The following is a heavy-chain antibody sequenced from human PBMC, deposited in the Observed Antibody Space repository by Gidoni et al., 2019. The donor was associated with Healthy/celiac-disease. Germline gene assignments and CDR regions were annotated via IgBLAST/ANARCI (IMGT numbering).Heavy chain of an antibody. CDR1: GFTFSNHW. CDR2: IKSKTDGGTT. V-gene: IGHV3-15*01. J-gene: IGHJ4*02. Sequence: EVQLVESGGGLVKPGGSLRLSCSASGFTFSNHWLSWVRQAPGKGLECVGRIKSKTDGGTTDYAAPVKGRFTISRDDSKNTLYLQMNSLKTEDTAVYYCTTDGCSSTSCSGYFDYWGQGTLVTVSS. CDR3: TTDGCSSTSCSGYFDY. D-gene: IGHD2-2*01.